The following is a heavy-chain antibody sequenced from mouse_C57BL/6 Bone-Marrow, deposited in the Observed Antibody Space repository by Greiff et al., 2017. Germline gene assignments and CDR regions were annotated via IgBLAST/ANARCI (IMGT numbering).Heavy chain of an antibody. CDR3: ARRRFPYYFDY. Sequence: QVQLQQPGAELVMPGASVKLSCKASGYPFTSHWMHWLKQRPGQGLEWIGEIDPSDSFTNYNQTFRGKSTLTVYKSSSTAYMQLSSLTSEDSAFYYCARRRFPYYFDYWGQGTTLTVSS. CDR2: IDPSDSFT. J-gene: IGHJ2*01. CDR1: GYPFTSHW. V-gene: IGHV1-69*01.